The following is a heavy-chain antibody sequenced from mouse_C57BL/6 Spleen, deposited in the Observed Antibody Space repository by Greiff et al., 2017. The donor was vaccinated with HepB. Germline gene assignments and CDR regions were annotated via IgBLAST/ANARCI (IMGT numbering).Heavy chain of an antibody. CDR2: IYPGDGDT. CDR3: ARLWDEGWFDY. Sequence: VQLQQSGPELVKPGASVKISCKASGYAFSSSWMNWVKQRPGKGLEWIGRIYPGDGDTNYNGKFKGKATLTADKSSSTAYMQLSSLTSEDSAVYFCARLWDEGWFDYWGQGTTLTVSS. J-gene: IGHJ2*01. D-gene: IGHD4-1*01. CDR1: GYAFSSSW. V-gene: IGHV1-82*01.